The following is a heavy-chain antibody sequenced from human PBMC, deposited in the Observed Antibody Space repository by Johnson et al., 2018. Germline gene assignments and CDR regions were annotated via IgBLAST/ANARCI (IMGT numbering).Heavy chain of an antibody. Sequence: QVQLVQSGAEVKKPGASVKVSCKASGYTFTSYYMHWVRQAPGQGLEWMGIINPSGGSTSYAQKFQGRVTMTRDKSTSTVYMVLSSLRSEDTAVYYCAKDLRRFATTFAEFFQHWGQGTLVTVSS. CDR2: INPSGGST. V-gene: IGHV1-46*01. CDR1: GYTFTSYY. CDR3: AKDLRRFATTFAEFFQH. D-gene: IGHD1-26*01. J-gene: IGHJ1*01.